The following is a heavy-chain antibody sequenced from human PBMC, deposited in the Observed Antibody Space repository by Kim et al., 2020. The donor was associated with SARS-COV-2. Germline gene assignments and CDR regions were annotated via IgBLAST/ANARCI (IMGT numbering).Heavy chain of an antibody. CDR3: ARPPYVGYKSGTGAFDI. V-gene: IGHV4-39*01. D-gene: IGHD3-16*01. Sequence: SETLSLTCTVSGGSISSSRYYWGWIRQPPGKGLEWIGSIYYSGSTYYNPSLKSRDTISVDTSKNQFSLKLSSVTAADTAAYYCARPPYVGYKSGTGAFDIWGQGTMVTVSS. CDR2: IYYSGST. CDR1: GGSISSSRYY. J-gene: IGHJ3*02.